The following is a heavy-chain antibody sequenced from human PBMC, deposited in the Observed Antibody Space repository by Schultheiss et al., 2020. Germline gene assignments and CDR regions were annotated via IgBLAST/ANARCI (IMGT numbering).Heavy chain of an antibody. Sequence: SETLSLTCTVSGGSISSGGYYWSWIRQHPGKGLEWIGYIYYSGSTNYNPSLKSLVTISVDTSKNQFSLKLSSVTAADTAVYYCARGGEYYFDYWGQGTLVTVSS. V-gene: IGHV4-31*01. J-gene: IGHJ4*02. CDR3: ARGGEYYFDY. CDR1: GGSISSGGYY. CDR2: IYYSGST. D-gene: IGHD3-10*01.